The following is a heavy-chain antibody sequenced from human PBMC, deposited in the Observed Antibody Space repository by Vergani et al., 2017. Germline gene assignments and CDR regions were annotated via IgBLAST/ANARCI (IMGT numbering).Heavy chain of an antibody. CDR3: AKDTAYCAGDCFASYYGMDV. CDR1: GFTFDDYA. Sequence: EVQLVESGGGLVKPGGSLRLSCAASGFTFDDYAMHWVRQAPGKGLEWVSGVSWNSGSIRYADSVKGRFTISRDNAKNCLYLQMNSLRAEDTALYFCAKDTAYCAGDCFASYYGMDVWGQGTTVTVSS. CDR2: VSWNSGSI. D-gene: IGHD2-21*02. J-gene: IGHJ6*02. V-gene: IGHV3-9*01.